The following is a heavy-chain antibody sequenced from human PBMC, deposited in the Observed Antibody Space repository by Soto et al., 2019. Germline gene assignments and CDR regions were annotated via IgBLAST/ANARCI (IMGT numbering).Heavy chain of an antibody. CDR1: GFTFSSYA. D-gene: IGHD6-19*01. J-gene: IGHJ3*02. CDR2: ISGRGGTT. V-gene: IGHV3-23*01. CDR3: AKTANGWFSAFDI. Sequence: EVQLLESGGGLVQPGGSLRLSCAASGFTFSSYAMSWVRQAPGKGLEWVSAISGRGGTTYYADSVKGRFTFSSDNSKNTLYLQMNSLRAGDTVVYYCAKTANGWFSAFDIWGQETMVTGSS.